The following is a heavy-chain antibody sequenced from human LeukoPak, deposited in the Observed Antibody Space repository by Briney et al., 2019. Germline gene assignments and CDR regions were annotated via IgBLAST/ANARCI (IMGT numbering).Heavy chain of an antibody. D-gene: IGHD3-22*01. CDR3: VKDANYYDSSGYYDY. CDR2: ISTNGGST. CDR1: GFTFSRYL. V-gene: IGHV3-64D*06. Sequence: GGSLRLSCSASGFTFSRYLMHWVRQAPGKGLEFVSAISTNGGSTYYADSVKGRFTISRDNSKNTLYLQMSSLRTEDTAVYYCVKDANYYDSSGYYDYWGQGTLVTVSS. J-gene: IGHJ4*02.